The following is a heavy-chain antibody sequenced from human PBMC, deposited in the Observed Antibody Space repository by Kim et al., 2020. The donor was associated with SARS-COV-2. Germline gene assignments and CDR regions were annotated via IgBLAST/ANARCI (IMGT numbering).Heavy chain of an antibody. V-gene: IGHV4-30-4*08. CDR2: IYSDGRA. CDR3: AREVNDVTPTSDAFDL. J-gene: IGHJ3*01. CDR1: GDSISRGDYW. Sequence: SETLSLTCTVSGDSISRGDYWWSWVRQTPGKGLEWVAYIYSDGRATYNPSLQGRATMSIDTSRNQFSLKLRSVTAADTAVYYCAREVNDVTPTSDAFDLWGQGTMVTVSS. D-gene: IGHD2-21*02.